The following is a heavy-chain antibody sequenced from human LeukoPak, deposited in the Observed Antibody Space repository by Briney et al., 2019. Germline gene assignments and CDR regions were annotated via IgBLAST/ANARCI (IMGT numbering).Heavy chain of an antibody. CDR1: GFTFSSYA. CDR2: ISGSGGST. Sequence: GGSLRLSCAASGFTFSSYAMNWVRQAPGKGLAWVSAISGSGGSTYYADSVKGRFTISRDNSKNTLYLQMNSLRAEDTAVYYCAKDPYSSGYYSYYYAMDVWGQGTTVTVSS. J-gene: IGHJ6*02. V-gene: IGHV3-23*01. CDR3: AKDPYSSGYYSYYYAMDV. D-gene: IGHD3-22*01.